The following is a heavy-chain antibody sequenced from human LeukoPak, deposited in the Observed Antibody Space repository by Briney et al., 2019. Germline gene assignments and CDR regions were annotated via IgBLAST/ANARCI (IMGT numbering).Heavy chain of an antibody. CDR3: ARDGPYYDFDY. CDR2: IKQDGSEK. J-gene: IGHJ4*02. Sequence: GGSLRLSCAASGFTFSSYWMSWVRQAPGKGLEWMANIKQDGSEKYYVDSVKGRFTISRDNAKNSLYLQMNSLRAEDTAVYYCARDGPYYDFDYWGQGTLVTVSS. V-gene: IGHV3-7*01. D-gene: IGHD3-10*01. CDR1: GFTFSSYW.